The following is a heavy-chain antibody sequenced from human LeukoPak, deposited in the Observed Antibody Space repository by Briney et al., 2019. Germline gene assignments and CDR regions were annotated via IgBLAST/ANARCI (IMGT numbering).Heavy chain of an antibody. D-gene: IGHD3-9*01. V-gene: IGHV1-2*02. Sequence: GASVKVSCKASGYTVTGYYMHWVRQAPGQGLEWMGWINPNSGGTNYAQKFQGRVTMTRDTSISTAYMELSRLRSDDTAVYYCARVLYDILTGYYRSYYFDYWGQGTLVTVSS. J-gene: IGHJ4*02. CDR1: GYTVTGYY. CDR2: INPNSGGT. CDR3: ARVLYDILTGYYRSYYFDY.